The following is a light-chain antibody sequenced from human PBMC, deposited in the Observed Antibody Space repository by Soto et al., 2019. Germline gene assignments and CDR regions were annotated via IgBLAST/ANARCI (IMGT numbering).Light chain of an antibody. CDR2: AAS. Sequence: AIQMTQSPSSLSASVGDRVTITCRASQGVKNDLGWYQQKPGKAPKLLIYAASSLHDGVPSRFSGSGSGTDFTLTITSLQPEDCATYYCLQDYNYPWTFGQGTKVEIK. V-gene: IGKV1-6*01. J-gene: IGKJ1*01. CDR3: LQDYNYPWT. CDR1: QGVKND.